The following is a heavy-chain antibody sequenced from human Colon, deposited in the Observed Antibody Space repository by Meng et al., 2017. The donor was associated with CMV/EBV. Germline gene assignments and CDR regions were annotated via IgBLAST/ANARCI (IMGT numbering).Heavy chain of an antibody. V-gene: IGHV4-34*01. D-gene: IGHD3-16*01. CDR2: INSNGGT. CDR1: GGSFRGFY. J-gene: IGHJ5*02. CDR3: ARPVQIEDRSLVNWFDP. Sequence: SETLSLTCTVSGGSFRGFYWTWIRQSPEKGFEWIGEINSNGGTNYNPSLNSRVTMSVDTSKNQFSLKMKSMTAADAGVYYCARPVQIEDRSLVNWFDPWGQGILVTVSS.